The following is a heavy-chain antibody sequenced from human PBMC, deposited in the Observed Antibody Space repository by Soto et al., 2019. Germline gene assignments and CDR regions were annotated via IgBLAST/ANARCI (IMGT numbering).Heavy chain of an antibody. V-gene: IGHV4-34*01. CDR2: INHSGST. D-gene: IGHD3-9*01. Sequence: PSETLSLTCAVYGGSFSGYYWSWIRQPPGKGLEWIGEINHSGSTNYNPSLKSRVTISVDTSKNQFSLKLSSVTAADTAVYYCARGYPYYDILTGLGGRYYYYGMDVWGQGTTVTV. J-gene: IGHJ6*02. CDR3: ARGYPYYDILTGLGGRYYYYGMDV. CDR1: GGSFSGYY.